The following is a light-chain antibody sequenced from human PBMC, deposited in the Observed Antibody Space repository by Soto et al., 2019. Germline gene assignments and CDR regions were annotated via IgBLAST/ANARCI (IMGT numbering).Light chain of an antibody. Sequence: QSVLTQPASVSGSPGQSITISCTGTSSDVGGYNFVSWYQQHPGKAPKLIIYDVSNRPSGVSYRFSGSKSGNTASLTISGLQAEDEADYYCCSYTGRSTHVFGPGNKVTVL. CDR1: SSDVGGYNF. J-gene: IGLJ1*01. CDR2: DVS. CDR3: CSYTGRSTHV. V-gene: IGLV2-14*01.